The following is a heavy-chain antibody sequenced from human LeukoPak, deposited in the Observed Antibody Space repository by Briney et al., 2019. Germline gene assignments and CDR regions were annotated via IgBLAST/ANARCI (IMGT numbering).Heavy chain of an antibody. CDR2: IIPIFGTA. CDR3: ARVGSGYCSGGSCYSNYFDY. D-gene: IGHD2-15*01. V-gene: IGHV1-69*13. Sequence: LWASVKVSCKASGGTFSSYAISWVRQAPGQGLEWMGGIIPIFGTANYAQKFQGRVTITADESTSTAYMELSSLRSEDTAVYYCARVGSGYCSGGSCYSNYFDYWGQGTLVTVSS. CDR1: GGTFSSYA. J-gene: IGHJ4*02.